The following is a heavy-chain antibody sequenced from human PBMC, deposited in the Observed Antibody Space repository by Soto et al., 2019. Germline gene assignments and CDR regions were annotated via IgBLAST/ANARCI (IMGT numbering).Heavy chain of an antibody. CDR3: ASGVLLWFGPPVGMDV. V-gene: IGHV1-18*01. CDR2: ISAYNGNT. CDR1: GYTFTSYG. Sequence: QVQLVQSGAEVKKPGASVKVSCKASGYTFTSYGISWVRQAPGQGLEWMGWISAYNGNTNYAQKLQGRVTMTTDTXTXXAYMELRSLRSDDTAVYYCASGVLLWFGPPVGMDVWGQGTTVTVSS. D-gene: IGHD3-10*01. J-gene: IGHJ6*02.